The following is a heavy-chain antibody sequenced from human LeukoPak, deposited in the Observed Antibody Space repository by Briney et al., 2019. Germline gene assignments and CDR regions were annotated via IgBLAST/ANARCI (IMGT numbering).Heavy chain of an antibody. V-gene: IGHV4-4*07. D-gene: IGHD2-15*01. J-gene: IGHJ3*01. CDR1: GGSIRGYY. CDR3: GRQVEGAFGL. CDR2: IYSSGIT. Sequence: SETLSLTCTVSGGSIRGYYWNWIRQPAGKGLEWIGRIYSSGITDYIPSLKSRVTMSVDTSKSQVSLKLSSVTAADTAFYYCGRQVEGAFGLWGQGTMVTVSS.